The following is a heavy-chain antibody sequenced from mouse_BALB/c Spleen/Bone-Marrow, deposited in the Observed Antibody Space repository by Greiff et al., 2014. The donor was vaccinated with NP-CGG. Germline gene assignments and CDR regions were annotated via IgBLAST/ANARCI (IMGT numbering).Heavy chain of an antibody. D-gene: IGHD4-1*01. CDR1: GFTFTDYY. V-gene: IGHV7-3*02. Sequence: EVKVEESGGGLVQPGGSLRLSCATSGFTFTDYYMNWVRQPPGKALEWLGFIRNKANGYTTEYSASVKGRFTISRDNSQSTLYLQMNILRAEDSATYYCARLGRGYFDYWGQGTTLTVSS. J-gene: IGHJ2*01. CDR2: IRNKANGYTT. CDR3: ARLGRGYFDY.